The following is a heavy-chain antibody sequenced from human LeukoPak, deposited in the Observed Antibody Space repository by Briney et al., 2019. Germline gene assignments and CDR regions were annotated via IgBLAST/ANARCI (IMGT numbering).Heavy chain of an antibody. J-gene: IGHJ5*02. V-gene: IGHV3-21*01. D-gene: IGHD2-2*01. CDR3: ARDSSIQSLDP. Sequence: GGSLRLSCAASGFTFSTYSMNWVRQAPGKGLEWVSSITSSTYIYYADSVKGRFAISRDNAKNSLYLQMNSLRAEDTAVYYCARDSSIQSLDPWGQGTLVTVSS. CDR1: GFTFSTYS. CDR2: ITSSTYI.